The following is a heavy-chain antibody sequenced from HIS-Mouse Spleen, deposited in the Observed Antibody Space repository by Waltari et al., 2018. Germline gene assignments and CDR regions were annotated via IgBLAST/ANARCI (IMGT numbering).Heavy chain of an antibody. Sequence: QVTLRESGPALVKPTQTLPPTCTFSGFSPSPTGLCVSCFRQPPGKALEWLARIDWDDDKYYSTSLKTRLTISKDTSKNQVVLTMTNMDPVDTATYYCARIAEGYSSGWYAFDYWGQGTLVTVSS. J-gene: IGHJ4*02. CDR3: ARIAEGYSSGWYAFDY. CDR2: IDWDDDK. V-gene: IGHV2-70*15. CDR1: GFSPSPTGLC. D-gene: IGHD6-19*01.